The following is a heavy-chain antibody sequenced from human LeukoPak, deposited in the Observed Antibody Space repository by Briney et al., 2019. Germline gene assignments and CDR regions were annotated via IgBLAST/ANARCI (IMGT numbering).Heavy chain of an antibody. CDR3: ARGHRGSYLDY. V-gene: IGHV4-34*01. J-gene: IGHJ4*02. CDR1: GGSFSGYY. CDR2: IKHSGST. Sequence: SETLSLTCAVYGGSFSGYYWSWIRQPPGKGLEWIGEIKHSGSTNYNPSLKSRVTISVDTSKNQFSLKLSSVTAADTAVYYCARGHRGSYLDYWGQGTLVTVSS. D-gene: IGHD1-26*01.